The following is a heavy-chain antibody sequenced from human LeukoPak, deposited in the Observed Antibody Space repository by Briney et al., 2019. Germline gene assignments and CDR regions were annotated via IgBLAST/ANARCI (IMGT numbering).Heavy chain of an antibody. CDR1: GDSVSSSTYY. D-gene: IGHD6-6*01. V-gene: IGHV4-39*07. Sequence: SETLSLTCSVSGDSVSSSTYYWGWIRQPPGKGLEYIATIFYTGDTYYNPSLKSRVTISVDRSKNQFSLKLSSVTAADTAVYYCARDLSSSSPGGYWGQGTLVTVSS. CDR3: ARDLSSSSPGGY. J-gene: IGHJ4*02. CDR2: IFYTGDT.